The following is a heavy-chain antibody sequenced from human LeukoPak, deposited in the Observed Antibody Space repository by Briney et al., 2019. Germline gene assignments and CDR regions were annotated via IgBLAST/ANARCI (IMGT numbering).Heavy chain of an antibody. CDR1: GYTFNSNG. D-gene: IGHD2-2*02. CDR2: INPSGGST. CDR3: ARVAAEVVGVPGAIGFGWLRRDYYYMDV. Sequence: ASVKVSCKASGYTFNSNGISWVRQAPGQGLEWMGIINPSGGSTSYAQKFQGRVTMTRDMSTSTVYMELSSLRSEDTAVYYCARVAAEVVGVPGAIGFGWLRRDYYYMDVWGKGTTVTVSS. J-gene: IGHJ6*03. V-gene: IGHV1-46*02.